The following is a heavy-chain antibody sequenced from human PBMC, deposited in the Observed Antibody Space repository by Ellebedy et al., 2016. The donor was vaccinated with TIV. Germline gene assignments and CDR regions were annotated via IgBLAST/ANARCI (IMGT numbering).Heavy chain of an antibody. CDR1: GFIFSDYY. Sequence: GESLKISCAASGFIFSDYYMGWSRQAPGKGLEWISYISTSNSVGYADSVKGRFTISRDNAENSLYLQMNNLRVEDTAVYYCTRAPVYWGQGTLVTVSS. J-gene: IGHJ4*02. CDR3: TRAPVY. V-gene: IGHV3-69-1*01. CDR2: ISTSNSV.